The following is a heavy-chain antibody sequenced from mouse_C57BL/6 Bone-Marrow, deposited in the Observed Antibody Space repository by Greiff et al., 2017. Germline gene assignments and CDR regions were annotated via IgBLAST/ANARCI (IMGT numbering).Heavy chain of an antibody. Sequence: QVQLQQSGAELVRPGASVKMSCKASGYTFTNYWIGWVKQRPGHGLEWIGDIYPGGGYTNYNEKFKGKATLTADTSSTSAYMQLSSLTSEDSAISYCARCNYYGSSFAYWGQGTRVTVSP. CDR2: IYPGGGYT. J-gene: IGHJ3*01. CDR3: ARCNYYGSSFAY. V-gene: IGHV1-63*02. CDR1: GYTFTNYW. D-gene: IGHD1-1*01.